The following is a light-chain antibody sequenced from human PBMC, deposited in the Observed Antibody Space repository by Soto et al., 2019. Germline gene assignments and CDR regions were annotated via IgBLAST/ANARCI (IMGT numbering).Light chain of an antibody. Sequence: QSALTQPPSASGSPGQSVTISCTGTSSDVGAYKYVSWYQQYPGKAPKLMIYEVTKRPSGVPDRFSGSKSDNTASLTVSGLQAEDEDDYYCTSYVGNDIWVFGGGTKVTVL. CDR3: TSYVGNDIWV. J-gene: IGLJ3*02. V-gene: IGLV2-8*01. CDR1: SSDVGAYKY. CDR2: EVT.